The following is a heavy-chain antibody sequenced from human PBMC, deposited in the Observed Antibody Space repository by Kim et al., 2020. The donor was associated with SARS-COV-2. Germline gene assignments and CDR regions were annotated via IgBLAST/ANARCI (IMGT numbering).Heavy chain of an antibody. J-gene: IGHJ4*02. D-gene: IGHD3-10*01. V-gene: IGHV4-34*01. CDR2: INHSGST. CDR1: GGSFRGYY. Sequence: SETLSLTCAVYGGSFRGYYWSWIRQPPGKGLEWIGEINHSGSTNYNPSLKSRVTISVDTSKNQFSLKLSSATAADTAVYYCARGIGDGSGSLNYWGQGTLVTVSS. CDR3: ARGIGDGSGSLNY.